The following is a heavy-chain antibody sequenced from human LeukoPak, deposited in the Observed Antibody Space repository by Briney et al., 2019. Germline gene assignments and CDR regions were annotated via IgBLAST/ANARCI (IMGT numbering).Heavy chain of an antibody. CDR2: ISSSSSTI. V-gene: IGHV3-48*01. J-gene: IGHJ5*02. CDR1: GFTFSSYS. CDR3: ARAGSIAARPGSSTNWFDP. Sequence: GGSLRLSCAASGFTFSSYSMNWVRQAPGKGLEYVSYISSSSSTIYYADSVKGRFTISRDNAKNSLYLQMNSLRAEDTAVYYCARAGSIAARPGSSTNWFDPWGQGTLVTVSS. D-gene: IGHD6-6*01.